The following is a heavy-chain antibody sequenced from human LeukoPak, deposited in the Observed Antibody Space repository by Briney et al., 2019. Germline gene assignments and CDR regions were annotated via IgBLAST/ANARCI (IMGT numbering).Heavy chain of an antibody. D-gene: IGHD6-6*01. V-gene: IGHV1-69*05. CDR1: GGTFSSYA. CDR3: ASEDSSSEVAADYYYYYYMDV. Sequence: ASVKVSCKASGGTFSSYAISWVRQAPGQGLEWMGGIIPIFGTANYAQKFQGRVTITTDESTSTAYMELSSLRSEDTAVYYCASEDSSSEVAADYYYYYYMDVWGKGTTVTVSS. CDR2: IIPIFGTA. J-gene: IGHJ6*03.